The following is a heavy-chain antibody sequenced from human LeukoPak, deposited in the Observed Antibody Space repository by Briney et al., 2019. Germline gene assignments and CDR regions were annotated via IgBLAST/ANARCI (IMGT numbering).Heavy chain of an antibody. D-gene: IGHD3-22*01. CDR3: AGGPEGNYDSDY. V-gene: IGHV1-46*01. J-gene: IGHJ4*02. CDR1: GYTFTSYY. CDR2: INPNGGYP. Sequence: ASVKVSCKASGYTFTSYYMHWVRQAPGQGLEWMGIINPNGGYPSYAQTFQGRVTMTRDTSTSTVYMELSSLRSEDTAVYYCAGGPEGNYDSDYWGQGTLVTVSS.